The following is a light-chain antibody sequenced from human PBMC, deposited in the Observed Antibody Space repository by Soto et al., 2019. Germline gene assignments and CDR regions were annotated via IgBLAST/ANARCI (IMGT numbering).Light chain of an antibody. CDR3: QQYSNWPPGT. CDR1: QSVGSN. Sequence: EIVMTQSPATLSVSPGERATLSCSASQSVGSNLAWYQQKPGQAPRLLIYGASTRATGIPARFSGSGSGTEFTLTISCLQAEDCAVYYCQQYSNWPPGTFGQGTKVAIK. CDR2: GAS. J-gene: IGKJ1*01. V-gene: IGKV3-15*01.